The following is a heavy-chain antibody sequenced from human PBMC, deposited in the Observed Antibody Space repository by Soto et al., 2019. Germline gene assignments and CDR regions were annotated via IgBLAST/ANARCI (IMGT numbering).Heavy chain of an antibody. V-gene: IGHV1-18*04. J-gene: IGHJ6*02. Sequence: AASVKVSCKASGYTFTSYGISWVRQAPGQGLEWMGWISAYNGNTNYAQKLQGRVTMTTDTSTSTAYMELRSLRSDDTAVYYCASATTYCSSTSCLRYGMDVWGQGTTVTVSS. CDR2: ISAYNGNT. CDR1: GYTFTSYG. D-gene: IGHD2-2*01. CDR3: ASATTYCSSTSCLRYGMDV.